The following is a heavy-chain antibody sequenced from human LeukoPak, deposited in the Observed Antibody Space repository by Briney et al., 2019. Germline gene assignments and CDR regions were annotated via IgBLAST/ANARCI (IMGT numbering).Heavy chain of an antibody. CDR3: ARDHGYYDSSGYPFDY. D-gene: IGHD3-22*01. Sequence: SETLSLTCAVSGYSISSGYYWGWIRQPPGKGPEWIGSIYHSGSTYYNPSLKSRVTISVDTSKNQFSLKLSSVTAADTAVYYCARDHGYYDSSGYPFDYWGQGTLVTVSS. V-gene: IGHV4-38-2*02. CDR2: IYHSGST. J-gene: IGHJ4*02. CDR1: GYSISSGYY.